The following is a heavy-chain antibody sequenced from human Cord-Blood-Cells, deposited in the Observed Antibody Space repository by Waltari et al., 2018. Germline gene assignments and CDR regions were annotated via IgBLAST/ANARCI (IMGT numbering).Heavy chain of an antibody. Sequence: DVQLVQSGAEVKTPGESLKISCKGSGYSFTSYWIGWVRQMPGKGLEWMGVIYPGGSETRYRPPFQGQVTLSAGKALSTAYLEWSSLEASDTAMYYWAWAARPNDAFDICGQGTMVTVSS. CDR2: IYPGGSET. D-gene: IGHD6-6*01. V-gene: IGHV5-51*01. CDR3: AWAARPNDAFDI. J-gene: IGHJ3*02. CDR1: GYSFTSYW.